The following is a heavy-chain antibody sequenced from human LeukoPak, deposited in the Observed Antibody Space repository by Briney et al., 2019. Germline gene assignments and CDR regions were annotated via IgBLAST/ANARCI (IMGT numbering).Heavy chain of an antibody. J-gene: IGHJ6*03. CDR2: ISAYNGNT. Sequence: GASVKVSCKASGYTFTSYGISWVRQAPGQGLEWMGWISAYNGNTNYAQKLQGRVTMTTDTSTSTAYMELRSLRSDDTAVYYCARGPRGVMAGYYDFWSGEYYYYYYMDVWGKGTTVAVPS. CDR3: ARGPRGVMAGYYDFWSGEYYYYYYMDV. V-gene: IGHV1-18*01. D-gene: IGHD3-3*01. CDR1: GYTFTSYG.